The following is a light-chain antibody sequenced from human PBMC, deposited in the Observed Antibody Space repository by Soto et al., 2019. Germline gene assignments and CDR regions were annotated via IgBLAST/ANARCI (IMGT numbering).Light chain of an antibody. Sequence: DIQMTQSTSAMSASVGDRVTITCRASQGIGNYLAWFQQKPGKVPQRLIYAASSLQSGVPSRFSGSGSGTEFTLTISSLHPEDLAVYYCLQHNSYPFTFGQGTRLEIK. J-gene: IGKJ5*01. CDR3: LQHNSYPFT. CDR2: AAS. CDR1: QGIGNY. V-gene: IGKV1-17*03.